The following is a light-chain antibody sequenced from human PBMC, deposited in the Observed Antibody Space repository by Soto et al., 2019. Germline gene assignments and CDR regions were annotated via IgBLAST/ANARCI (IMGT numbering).Light chain of an antibody. V-gene: IGKV3-15*01. CDR3: QQYNNWPT. CDR1: QTVSTN. CDR2: GAS. J-gene: IGKJ1*01. Sequence: EIVLTQSPGTLSLSPGERATLSCRASQTVSTNFLAWYQQKPGQAPRLLIYGASTRATGTPARFSGSGSGTEFTLTISSLQSEDFAVYYCQQYNNWPTFGQGTKVDIK.